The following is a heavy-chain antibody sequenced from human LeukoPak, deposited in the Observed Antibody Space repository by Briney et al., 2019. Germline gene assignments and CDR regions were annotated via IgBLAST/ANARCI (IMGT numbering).Heavy chain of an antibody. CDR2: ISAYNGNT. Sequence: GASVKVSCKASGFTFSSHPFSWVRQAPGQGLEWMGWISAYNGNTNYAQKLQGRVTMTTDTSTSTAYMELRSLRSDDTAVYYCARVSITMVRGVIINPFYYYGMDVWGQGTTVTVSS. J-gene: IGHJ6*02. CDR3: ARVSITMVRGVIINPFYYYGMDV. D-gene: IGHD3-10*01. V-gene: IGHV1-18*01. CDR1: GFTFSSHP.